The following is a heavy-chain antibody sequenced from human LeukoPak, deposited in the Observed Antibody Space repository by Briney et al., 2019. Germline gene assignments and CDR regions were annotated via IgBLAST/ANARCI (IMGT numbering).Heavy chain of an antibody. CDR2: IYYSGST. CDR1: GGSISSYY. Sequence: SETLSLTCTVSGGSISSYYWSWIRQPPGKGLEWIGYIYYSGSTNYSPSLKSRVTISVDTSKNQFSLKLSSVTAADTAVYYCARRHSSGWYDWDYWGQGTLVTVSS. J-gene: IGHJ4*02. CDR3: ARRHSSGWYDWDY. V-gene: IGHV4-59*08. D-gene: IGHD6-19*01.